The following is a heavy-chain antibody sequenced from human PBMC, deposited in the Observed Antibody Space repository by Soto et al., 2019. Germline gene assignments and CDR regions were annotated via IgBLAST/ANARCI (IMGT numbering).Heavy chain of an antibody. CDR1: GFTFSSYA. Sequence: PGGSLRLSCAASGFTFSSYAMHWVRQAPGKGLEWVAVISYDGSNKYYADSVKGRFTISRDNSRNTLYLQMNSLSAEDTAVYYCARESCYGSGSYNPPFDCWGHGTLVTVSS. CDR2: ISYDGSNK. CDR3: ARESCYGSGSYNPPFDC. J-gene: IGHJ4*01. V-gene: IGHV3-30-3*01. D-gene: IGHD3-10*01.